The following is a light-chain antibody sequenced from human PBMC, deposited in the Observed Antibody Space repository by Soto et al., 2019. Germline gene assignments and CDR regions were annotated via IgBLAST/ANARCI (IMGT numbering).Light chain of an antibody. Sequence: EIVLTQSPGALSLSPGDTATLSCRASQSVSSNNLAWYHQKPGQTPRRLIYGASSQATGIPDRFSGSGSGTYITLTISTLEPEDFAVYYSQQYDNSLTFGQGTRLEIE. CDR1: QSVSSNN. CDR2: GAS. CDR3: QQYDNSLT. V-gene: IGKV3-20*01. J-gene: IGKJ5*01.